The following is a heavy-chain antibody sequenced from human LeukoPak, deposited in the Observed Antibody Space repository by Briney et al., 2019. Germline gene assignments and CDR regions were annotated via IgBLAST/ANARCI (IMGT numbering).Heavy chain of an antibody. CDR3: ARGGNWGFGY. V-gene: IGHV1-46*01. CDR1: GYTFTSYY. D-gene: IGHD7-27*01. CDR2: INPSGGTT. J-gene: IGHJ4*02. Sequence: ASVKVSCKASGYTFTSYYMHWVRQAPGQGREWMGIINPSGGTTTYAQKFQGRVTMTRDTSASTVYMELSSLRSEDTAVYYCARGGNWGFGYWGQGTLVTVSS.